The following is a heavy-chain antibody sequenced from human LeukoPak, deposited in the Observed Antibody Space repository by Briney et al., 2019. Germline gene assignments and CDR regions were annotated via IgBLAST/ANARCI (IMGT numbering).Heavy chain of an antibody. CDR2: ISDSGDST. CDR3: AKYDVGTGMVLGHLDY. J-gene: IGHJ4*02. V-gene: IGHV3-23*01. Sequence: GGSLRLSCAASGFTFSSYAMSWVRQAPGKGLEWVSGISDSGDSTYYADSVRGRFTISRDNSKNTVYLQMSSLRAEDTAVYYCAKYDVGTGMVLGHLDYWGQGTLVTVSS. D-gene: IGHD5-18*01. CDR1: GFTFSSYA.